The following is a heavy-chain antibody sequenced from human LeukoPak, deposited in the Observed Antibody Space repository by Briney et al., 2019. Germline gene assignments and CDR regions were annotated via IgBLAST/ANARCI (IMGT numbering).Heavy chain of an antibody. CDR2: IIPIFGTA. V-gene: IGHV1-69*05. D-gene: IGHD3-22*01. J-gene: IGHJ4*02. Sequence: ASVKVSCKASGGTFSSYAISWVRQAPGQGREGMGRIIPIFGTANYAQKFQGRVMITTDESTSTAYMELSSLRSEDTAVYCCARDRLDYDGSPVGYWGQGTLVTVSS. CDR3: ARDRLDYDGSPVGY. CDR1: GGTFSSYA.